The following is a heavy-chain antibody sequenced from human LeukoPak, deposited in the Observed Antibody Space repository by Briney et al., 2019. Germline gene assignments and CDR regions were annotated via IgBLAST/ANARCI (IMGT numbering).Heavy chain of an antibody. CDR2: ISSSDSST. J-gene: IGHJ6*03. D-gene: IGHD1-26*01. CDR1: RFSFSIYA. CDR3: ARRATGSSSLFYYYMDV. Sequence: GAMRVSSVAPRFSFSIYAMSCGCQTPGGRQERVSGISSSDSSTFFADHVKGRFTIARDHAKSSLYLQMNTLQAEDTALYYCARRATGSSSLFYYYMDVWGKGTTVSVSS. V-gene: IGHV3-23*01.